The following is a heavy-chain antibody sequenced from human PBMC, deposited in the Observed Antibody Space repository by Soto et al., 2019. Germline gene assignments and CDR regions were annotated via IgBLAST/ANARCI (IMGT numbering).Heavy chain of an antibody. CDR1: AFTFSSYA. J-gene: IGHJ6*02. Sequence: GGSLRLSCAASAFTFSSYAMSWVRQAPGKGLEWVSAISGSGGSTYYADSVKGRFTISRDNSKNTLYLQMNSLRAEDTAVYYCAKAHGYSGFMDVWGQGTTVTVSS. V-gene: IGHV3-23*01. CDR3: AKAHGYSGFMDV. CDR2: ISGSGGST. D-gene: IGHD5-12*01.